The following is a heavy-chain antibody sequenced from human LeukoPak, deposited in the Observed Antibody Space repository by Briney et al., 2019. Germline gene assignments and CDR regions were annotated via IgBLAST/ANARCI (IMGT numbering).Heavy chain of an antibody. CDR2: ISGSGGST. J-gene: IGHJ6*02. CDR3: AKGRYCGGDCYSPRGYYGMDV. V-gene: IGHV3-23*01. CDR1: GFTFSSYD. Sequence: PGGSLRLSCAASGFTFSSYDMSWVRQAPGKGLEWVSAISGSGGSTYYADSVKGRFTISRDNSKNTLYLQMNSLRAADTAVYYCAKGRYCGGDCYSPRGYYGMDVWGQGTTVTVSS. D-gene: IGHD2-21*02.